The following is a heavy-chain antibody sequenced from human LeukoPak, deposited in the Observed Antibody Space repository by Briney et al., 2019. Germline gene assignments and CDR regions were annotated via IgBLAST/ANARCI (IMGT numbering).Heavy chain of an antibody. D-gene: IGHD6-19*01. CDR3: ARGPPAVY. J-gene: IGHJ4*02. Sequence: SETLSLTCTVSGGFISSYYWSWIRQPPGKGLEWIGYIYYSGSTNYNPSLKSRVTISVDTSKNQFSLKLSSVTAADTAVYYCARGPPAVYWGQGTLVTVYS. V-gene: IGHV4-59*01. CDR2: IYYSGST. CDR1: GGFISSYY.